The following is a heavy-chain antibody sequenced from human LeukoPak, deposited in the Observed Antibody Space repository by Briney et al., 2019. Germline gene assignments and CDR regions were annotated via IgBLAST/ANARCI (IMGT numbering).Heavy chain of an antibody. D-gene: IGHD5-18*01. CDR1: GYTLTELS. J-gene: IGHJ3*02. CDR2: FDPEDGET. V-gene: IGHV1-24*01. Sequence: ASVKVSCKVSGYTLTELSMHWVRQAPGKGLEWMGGFDPEDGETIYAQKFQGRVTMTEDTSTDTAYMELSSLRSEDTAVYYCATAAGDGYSYGYLAFDIWGQGTMVTVSS. CDR3: ATAAGDGYSYGYLAFDI.